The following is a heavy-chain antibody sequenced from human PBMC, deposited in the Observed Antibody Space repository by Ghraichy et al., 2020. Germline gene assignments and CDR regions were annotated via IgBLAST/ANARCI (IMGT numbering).Heavy chain of an antibody. CDR3: AKTSSEAFDI. J-gene: IGHJ3*02. CDR2: ISGSGGST. D-gene: IGHD2-2*01. V-gene: IGHV3-23*01. Sequence: GESLNISCAASGFTFSSYAMSWVRQAPGKGLEWVSAISGSGGSTYYADSVKGRFTISRDNSKNTLYLQMNSLRAEDTAVYYCAKTSSEAFDIWGQGTMVTVSS. CDR1: GFTFSSYA.